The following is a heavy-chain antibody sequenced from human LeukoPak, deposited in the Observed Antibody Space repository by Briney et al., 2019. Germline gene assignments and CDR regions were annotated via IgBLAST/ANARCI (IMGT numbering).Heavy chain of an antibody. D-gene: IGHD1-26*01. J-gene: IGHJ3*02. V-gene: IGHV1-24*01. CDR2: FDPEDGET. CDR3: AREFLVGATWPFDI. CDR1: GYTLTELS. Sequence: ASVKVCCKVSGYTLTELSMHWVRQAPGKGLEWMGGFDPEDGETIYAQKFQGRVTMTEDTSTDTAYMELSSLRSEDTAVYYCAREFLVGATWPFDIWGQGTMVTVSS.